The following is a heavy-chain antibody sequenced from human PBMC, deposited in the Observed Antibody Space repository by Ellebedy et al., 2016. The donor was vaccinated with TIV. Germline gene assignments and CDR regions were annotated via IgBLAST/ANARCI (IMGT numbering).Heavy chain of an antibody. D-gene: IGHD5-18*01. CDR2: ISVYNNRT. V-gene: IGHV1-18*01. CDR1: GYSFTRFG. Sequence: ASVKVSCKASGYSFTRFGIGWVRQAPGQGLEWVGWISVYNNRTDYAQKFQGRVTVSMDTSIDTAYMELRSLTSDDTAVYYCARGLWDHYYYMDVWGKGTTVTVS. CDR3: ARGLWDHYYYMDV. J-gene: IGHJ6*03.